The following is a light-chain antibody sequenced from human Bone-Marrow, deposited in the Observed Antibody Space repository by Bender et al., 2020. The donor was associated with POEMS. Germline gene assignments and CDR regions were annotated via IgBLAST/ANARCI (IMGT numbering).Light chain of an antibody. V-gene: IGLV2-14*03. Sequence: QSALTQPASVSASPGQSITISCTGTTGDVGGYNYVSWYQQHPGKAPKLIIYDVSSRPSGLSNRFSGSKSGNTASLTISGLQAEDEADYYCSSYTSTSTNVFGTGTKVT. CDR1: TGDVGGYNY. CDR3: SSYTSTSTNV. CDR2: DVS. J-gene: IGLJ1*01.